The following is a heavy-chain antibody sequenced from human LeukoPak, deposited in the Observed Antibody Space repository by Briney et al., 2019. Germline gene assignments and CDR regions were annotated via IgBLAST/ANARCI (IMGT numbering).Heavy chain of an antibody. CDR1: GGSFSGYY. CDR3: AGNIAARPDY. Sequence: PSETLSLTCAVYGGSFSGYYWSWIRQPPGKGLEWIGEIDHSGSTNYNPSLKSRVTISVDTSKNQFSLKLSSVTAADTAVYYCAGNIAARPDYWGQGTLVTVSS. D-gene: IGHD6-6*01. J-gene: IGHJ4*02. V-gene: IGHV4-34*01. CDR2: IDHSGST.